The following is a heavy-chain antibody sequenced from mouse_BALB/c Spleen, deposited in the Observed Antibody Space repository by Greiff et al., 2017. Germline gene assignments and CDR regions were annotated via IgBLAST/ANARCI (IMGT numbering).Heavy chain of an antibody. Sequence: EVMLVESGGGLVQPGGSLKLSCAASGFTFSSYGMSWVRQTPDKRLELVATINSNGGSTYYPDSVKGRFTISRDNAKNTLYLQMSSLKSEDTAMYYCARDPGTRWYFDVWGAGTTVTVSS. D-gene: IGHD4-1*01. CDR1: GFTFSSYG. V-gene: IGHV5-6-3*01. CDR2: INSNGGST. J-gene: IGHJ1*01. CDR3: ARDPGTRWYFDV.